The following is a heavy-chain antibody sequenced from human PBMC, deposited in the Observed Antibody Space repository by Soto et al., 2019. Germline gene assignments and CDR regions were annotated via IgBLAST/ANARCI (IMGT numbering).Heavy chain of an antibody. CDR1: GGSISSYY. CDR3: ATHAGYYDILTGPYYYYMDV. CDR2: IYYSGST. D-gene: IGHD3-9*01. V-gene: IGHV4-59*08. Sequence: SETLSLTCTVSGGSISSYYWSWIRQPPGKGLEWIGYIYYSGSTNYNPSLKSRVTISVDTSKNQFSLKLSSVTAADTAVYYCATHAGYYDILTGPYYYYMDVWGKGTTVTVSS. J-gene: IGHJ6*03.